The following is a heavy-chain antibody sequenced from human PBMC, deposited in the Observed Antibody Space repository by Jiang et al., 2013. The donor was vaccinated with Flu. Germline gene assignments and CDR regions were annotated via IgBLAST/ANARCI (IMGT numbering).Heavy chain of an antibody. D-gene: IGHD3-3*01. CDR1: GGTFSSYA. CDR2: IIPIFGTA. J-gene: IGHJ4*02. V-gene: IGHV1-69*06. Sequence: SGAEVKKPGSSVKVSCKASGGTFSSYAISWVRQAPGQGLEWMGGIIPIFGTANYAQKFQGRVTITADKSTSTAYMELSSLRSEDTAVYYCARELYDFWSGYKVYYFDYWGQGTLVTV. CDR3: ARELYDFWSGYKVYYFDY.